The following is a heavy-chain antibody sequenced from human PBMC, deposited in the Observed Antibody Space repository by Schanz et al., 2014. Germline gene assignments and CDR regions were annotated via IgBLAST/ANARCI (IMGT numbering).Heavy chain of an antibody. CDR2: VYYSGGS. J-gene: IGHJ4*02. CDR1: GGSISAYY. Sequence: QVQLQESGPGLVKPSETLSLTCTISGGSISAYYWGWIRQPPGKGLEWIGSVYYSGGSYYNPSLKTRGTMPVDTSKNQFSLRLSSVTAEDTAVYYCARHRTRITIIRAAIITYYYFDPWGQGTLVTVSS. D-gene: IGHD3-10*01. V-gene: IGHV4-39*01. CDR3: ARHRTRITIIRAAIITYYYFDP.